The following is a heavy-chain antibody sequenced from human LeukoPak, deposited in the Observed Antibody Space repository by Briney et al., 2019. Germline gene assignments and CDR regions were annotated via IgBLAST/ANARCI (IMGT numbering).Heavy chain of an antibody. CDR3: ARYSDGGSSDYFDY. D-gene: IGHD2-15*01. J-gene: IGHJ4*02. V-gene: IGHV1-69*04. Sequence: SVTVSFKASGGTFSSYAISWVRQAPGQGLEWMGRIIPILGIANYAQKFQGRVTITADKSTSTAYMELSSLRSEDTAVYYCARYSDGGSSDYFDYWGQGTLVTVSS. CDR1: GGTFSSYA. CDR2: IIPILGIA.